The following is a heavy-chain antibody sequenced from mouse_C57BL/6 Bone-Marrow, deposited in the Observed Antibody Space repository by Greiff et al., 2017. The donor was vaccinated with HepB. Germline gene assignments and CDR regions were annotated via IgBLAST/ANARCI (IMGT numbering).Heavy chain of an antibody. CDR3: GSEDSSGYPFAY. J-gene: IGHJ3*01. Sequence: EVQVVESGGGLVQPKGSLKLSCAASGFTFNTYAMHWVRQAPGKGLEWVARIRSKSSNYATYYADSVKDRFTISRDDSQSMLYLQMNNLKTEDTAMYYCGSEDSSGYPFAYWGQGTLVTVSA. D-gene: IGHD3-2*02. CDR1: GFTFNTYA. CDR2: IRSKSSNYAT. V-gene: IGHV10-3*01.